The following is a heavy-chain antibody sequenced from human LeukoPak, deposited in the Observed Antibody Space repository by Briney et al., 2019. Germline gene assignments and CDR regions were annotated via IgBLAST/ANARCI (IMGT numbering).Heavy chain of an antibody. CDR1: GFAFRSYG. Sequence: PGGSLRLSCAASGFAFRSYGMHWVRQTPGRGLEWVAFILYDGSNEYYADSVKGRFTISRDNSKNTLYLQMNSLRAEDTAVYYCAKHITMVRGVIGYWGQGTLVTVSS. D-gene: IGHD3-10*01. V-gene: IGHV3-30*02. CDR3: AKHITMVRGVIGY. J-gene: IGHJ4*02. CDR2: ILYDGSNE.